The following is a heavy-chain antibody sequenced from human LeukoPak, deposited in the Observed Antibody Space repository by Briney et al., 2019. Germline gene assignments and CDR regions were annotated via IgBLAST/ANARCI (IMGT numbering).Heavy chain of an antibody. J-gene: IGHJ4*02. Sequence: GGSLILSCAASGFTFSSYSMNWVRQAPGKGLEWVSSISSSSSFIYYADSVKGRFTISRDNAKNSLYLQMNSLRAEDTAVYYCARDGRDAMVRGVDYWGQGTLVTVSS. CDR1: GFTFSSYS. CDR2: ISSSSSFI. D-gene: IGHD3-10*01. CDR3: ARDGRDAMVRGVDY. V-gene: IGHV3-21*01.